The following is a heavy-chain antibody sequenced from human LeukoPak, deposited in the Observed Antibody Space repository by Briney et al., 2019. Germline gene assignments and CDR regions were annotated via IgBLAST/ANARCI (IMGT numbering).Heavy chain of an antibody. Sequence: QPGGSLRLSCAASGFTFSSYAMSWVRQAPGKGLEWVANIKQDGSEKFYVDSVKGRFTISRDNAKNSLYLQMNSLRAEDTAVYYCAREAGTADYWGQGTLVTVSS. CDR1: GFTFSSYA. V-gene: IGHV3-7*01. J-gene: IGHJ4*02. CDR2: IKQDGSEK. D-gene: IGHD6-13*01. CDR3: AREAGTADY.